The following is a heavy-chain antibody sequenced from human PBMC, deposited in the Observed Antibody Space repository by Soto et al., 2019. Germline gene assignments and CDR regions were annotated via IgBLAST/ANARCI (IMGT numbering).Heavy chain of an antibody. CDR1: GYTLTELS. CDR2: FDPEDGET. V-gene: IGHV1-24*01. CDR3: VRAPLDYYSADYFDN. J-gene: IGHJ4*02. D-gene: IGHD2-21*01. Sequence: GASVKVSCKVSGYTLTELSMHWVRQAPGKGLEWMGGFDPEDGETIYAQKFQGRVTMTEDTSTDTAYMELSSLRSEDTAVYYCVRAPLDYYSADYFDNWGQGTLVTVSS.